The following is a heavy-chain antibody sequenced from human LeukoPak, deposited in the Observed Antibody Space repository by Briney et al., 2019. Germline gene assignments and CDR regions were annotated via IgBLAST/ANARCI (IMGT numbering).Heavy chain of an antibody. V-gene: IGHV4-34*01. J-gene: IGHJ3*02. CDR1: GGSFSGYY. D-gene: IGHD1-1*01. Sequence: SETLSLTCAVYGGSFSGYYWSWIRQPPGKGLEWIGEINHSGRTNYNPSFKSRGTISVDTSKNQFSLKLSSVTAADTAVYYCARDIGTTGTRNAFDIWGQGTMVTVSS. CDR2: INHSGRT. CDR3: ARDIGTTGTRNAFDI.